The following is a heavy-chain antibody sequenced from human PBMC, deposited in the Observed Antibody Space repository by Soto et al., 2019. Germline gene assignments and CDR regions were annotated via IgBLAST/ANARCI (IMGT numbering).Heavy chain of an antibody. D-gene: IGHD2-15*01. J-gene: IGHJ4*02. CDR1: GYSFTSYW. CDR3: ARCPVQKTVAGTATLYSEFDY. V-gene: IGHV5-51*01. CDR2: IYPGDSDT. Sequence: PGESLKISCKSSGYSFTSYWIGWVRQMPGKGLEWMGIIYPGDSDTRYSPSFQGQVTISADKSITTAYLQWSSLKASDTAMYYCARCPVQKTVAGTATLYSEFDYWGQGTLVTVSS.